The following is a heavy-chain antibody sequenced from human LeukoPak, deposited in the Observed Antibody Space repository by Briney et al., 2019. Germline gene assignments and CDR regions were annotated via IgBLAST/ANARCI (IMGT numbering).Heavy chain of an antibody. D-gene: IGHD1-26*01. CDR1: GYTFTSYG. V-gene: IGHV1-18*01. Sequence: ASVKVSCKASGYTFTSYGISWVRQAPGQGLEWMGWISVYNANAKYAQKLQGRVTMTRDTSTSAAYTELRSLRSDDTAVYYCARDGGSYSDWFDPWGQGTLVIVSS. J-gene: IGHJ5*02. CDR2: ISVYNANA. CDR3: ARDGGSYSDWFDP.